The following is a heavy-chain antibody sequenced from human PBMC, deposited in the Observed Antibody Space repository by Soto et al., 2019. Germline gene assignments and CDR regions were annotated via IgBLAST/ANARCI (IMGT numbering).Heavy chain of an antibody. V-gene: IGHV1-69*13. CDR1: GGTFSSYG. CDR2: IIPMLGTA. J-gene: IGHJ4*02. D-gene: IGHD1-26*01. Sequence: SVKVSCKAAGGTFSSYGISCVRQAPGQGLEWMGGIIPMLGTATHTQNFQGRLTITADESTSTAYMELSSLRSEDTAVYFCARSVGVTTLSYLDYWGQGTLVTVSS. CDR3: ARSVGVTTLSYLDY.